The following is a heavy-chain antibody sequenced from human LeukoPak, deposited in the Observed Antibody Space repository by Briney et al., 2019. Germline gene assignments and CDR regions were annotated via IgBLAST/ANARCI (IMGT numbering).Heavy chain of an antibody. J-gene: IGHJ4*02. CDR2: IDPSDSYT. V-gene: IGHV5-10-1*01. Sequence: RGESLKISCKGSGYSFTSYWIIWVRQMPGKGLEWMGRIDPSDSYTNYSPSFQGHVTISADKSISTAYLQWSSLKASDTAMYYCAFGYYYDSSGYYRPFDYWGQGTLVTVSS. CDR1: GYSFTSYW. D-gene: IGHD3-22*01. CDR3: AFGYYYDSSGYYRPFDY.